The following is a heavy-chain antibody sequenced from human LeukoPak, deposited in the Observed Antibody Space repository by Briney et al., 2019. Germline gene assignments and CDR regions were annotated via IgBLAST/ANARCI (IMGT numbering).Heavy chain of an antibody. J-gene: IGHJ4*02. D-gene: IGHD3-16*01. CDR1: GFXFSTYV. Sequence: GGSLRLSCAASGFXFSTYVISWVRQAPGKGLDWVSAIGTSGGTTYYADSVKGRFTISRDNSKDTLYLQMNSLRAEDTAVYYCAKRLGGSGFDYWGQGTLVTVSS. V-gene: IGHV3-23*01. CDR3: AKRLGGSGFDY. CDR2: IGTSGGTT.